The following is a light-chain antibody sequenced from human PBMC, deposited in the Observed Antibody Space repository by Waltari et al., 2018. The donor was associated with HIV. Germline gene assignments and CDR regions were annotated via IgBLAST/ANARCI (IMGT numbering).Light chain of an antibody. V-gene: IGKV1-39*01. CDR2: SAS. CDR3: EQNYDFTRT. J-gene: IGKJ1*01. Sequence: DIQMTQSPRSLSASVGETVTFTCRSSQKVRTYVNWYQQTLGRPPRLLIFSASSLQSGFSSRFSGRGSGTDFTLTIKNLQPEDFATYYCEQNYDFTRTFGQGTTVG. CDR1: QKVRTY.